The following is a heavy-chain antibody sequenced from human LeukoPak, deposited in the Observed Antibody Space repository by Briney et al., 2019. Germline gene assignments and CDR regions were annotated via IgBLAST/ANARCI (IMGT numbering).Heavy chain of an antibody. CDR1: GFTFSSYS. J-gene: IGHJ6*02. CDR3: ARELAYYYGSGLDV. Sequence: PGGSLRLSCAASGFTFSSYSMNWVRQAPGKGLEWVSYISSSSSTIYYADSVKGRFTISRDNAKNSLYLQMNSLRAADTAVYYCARELAYYYGSGLDVWGQGTTVTVSS. V-gene: IGHV3-48*01. D-gene: IGHD3-10*01. CDR2: ISSSSSTI.